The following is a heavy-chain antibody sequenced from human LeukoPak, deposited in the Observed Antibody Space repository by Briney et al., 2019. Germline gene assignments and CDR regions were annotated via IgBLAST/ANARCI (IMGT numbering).Heavy chain of an antibody. CDR1: GFTFSSYG. V-gene: IGHV3-30*02. CDR2: IRYGGSNK. J-gene: IGHJ4*02. D-gene: IGHD6-6*01. CDR3: ANDGSSSFDY. Sequence: GGSLRFSCAASGFTFSSYGMHWVRQAPGKGLEWVAFIRYGGSNKYYADSVKGRFTISRDNSKNTLYLQMNSLRAEDTAVYYCANDGSSSFDYWGQGTLVTVSS.